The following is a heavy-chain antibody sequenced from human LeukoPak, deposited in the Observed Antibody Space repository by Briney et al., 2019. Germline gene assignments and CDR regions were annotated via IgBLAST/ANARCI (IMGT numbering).Heavy chain of an antibody. CDR3: ARVLNAFDI. CDR1: GFTIRNYA. J-gene: IGHJ3*02. V-gene: IGHV3-23*01. CDR2: ISGSGDRT. Sequence: GGSLRLSCAASGFTIRNYAMSWVRQAPGKGLEWVSGISGSGDRTYYADSVKGRFTISRDNSKNTLHLQMNSLRAEDTALHYCARVLNAFDIWGQGTMVTVSS.